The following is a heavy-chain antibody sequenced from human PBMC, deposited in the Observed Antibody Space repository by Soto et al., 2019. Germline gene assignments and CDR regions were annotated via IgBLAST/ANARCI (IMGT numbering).Heavy chain of an antibody. CDR1: GGSISSSSYY. Sequence: SETLSLTCTVSGGSISSSSYYWGWIRQPPGKGLEWIGSIYYSGSTYYNPSLKSRVTISVDASKNQFSLKLSSVTAADTAVYYCARHGSDYYDSSGYPELFDYWGQGTLVTVSS. CDR2: IYYSGST. D-gene: IGHD3-22*01. V-gene: IGHV4-39*01. CDR3: ARHGSDYYDSSGYPELFDY. J-gene: IGHJ4*02.